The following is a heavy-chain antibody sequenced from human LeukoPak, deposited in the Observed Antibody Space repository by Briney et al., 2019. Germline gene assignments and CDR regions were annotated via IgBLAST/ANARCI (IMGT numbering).Heavy chain of an antibody. CDR1: GFTFSDYY. J-gene: IGHJ4*02. V-gene: IGHV3-11*01. CDR3: ARDLTARGSFDY. D-gene: IGHD3-16*01. CDR2: ISSSGSTI. Sequence: PGRSLRLSCAASGFTFSDYYMSWIRQAPGKGLEWVSYISSSGSTIYYADSVKGRFTISRDNAKNSLYLQVNSLRAADTAVYYCARDLTARGSFDYWGQGILVSVSS.